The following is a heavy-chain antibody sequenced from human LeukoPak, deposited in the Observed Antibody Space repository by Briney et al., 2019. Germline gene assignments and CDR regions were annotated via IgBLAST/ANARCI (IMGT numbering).Heavy chain of an antibody. CDR1: GGSISSDYW. J-gene: IGHJ5*02. CDR2: IHYSGTT. CDR3: ARDPGAAGATTGSWFDP. V-gene: IGHV4-4*02. D-gene: IGHD1-26*01. Sequence: SETLSFTCAVSGGSISSDYWWSWVRQPPGKGLEYIGEIHYSGTTNYNPPLKSRVTISLDKSKNQFSLNLNSVTAADTAVYYCARDPGAAGATTGSWFDPWGQGALVTVSS.